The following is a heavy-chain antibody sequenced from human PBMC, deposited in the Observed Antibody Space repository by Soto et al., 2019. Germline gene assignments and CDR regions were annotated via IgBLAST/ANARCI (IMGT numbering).Heavy chain of an antibody. J-gene: IGHJ6*02. CDR1: GYTFTSYD. CDR3: ARDRGTMDV. CDR2: MNANNGNT. V-gene: IGHV1-8*01. D-gene: IGHD3-10*01. Sequence: SCKASGYTFTSYDINWVRQATGQRLEWMGWMNANNGNTSYAQKFQGRVTITRDTSMSTAYMELSSLRSEDTAVYYCARDRGTMDVWGQGTTVTVSS.